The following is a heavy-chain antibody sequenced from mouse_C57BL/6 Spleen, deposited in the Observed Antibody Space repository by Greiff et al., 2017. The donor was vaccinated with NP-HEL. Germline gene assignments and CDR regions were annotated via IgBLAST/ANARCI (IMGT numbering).Heavy chain of an antibody. D-gene: IGHD2-2*01. Sequence: QVQLQQSGPELVKPGASVKLSCKASGYTFTSYDINWVKQRPGQGLEWIGWIYPRDGSTKYNEKFKGKATLTVDPSSRKAYMELHSLTSEDDAVDVCERGTYGNDDAMEDWGKGSSVT. CDR1: GYTFTSYD. CDR2: IYPRDGST. CDR3: ERGTYGNDDAMED. J-gene: IGHJ4*01. V-gene: IGHV1-85*01.